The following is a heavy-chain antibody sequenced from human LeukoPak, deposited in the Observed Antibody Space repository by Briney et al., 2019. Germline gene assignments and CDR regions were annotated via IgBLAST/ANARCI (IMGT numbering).Heavy chain of an antibody. CDR2: IKSKSDGGTS. J-gene: IGHJ4*02. CDR1: GFTFSDAW. Sequence: PGGSLRLSCAASGFTFSDAWMSWVRQAPGKGLECVGRIKSKSDGGTSDYAAPAKDRFTISRDAKNTVYLQMNSLKIEDTAVYYCTTDLSLSGELIDQWGQGILVTVSS. CDR3: TTDLSLSGELIDQ. D-gene: IGHD3-10*01. V-gene: IGHV3-15*01.